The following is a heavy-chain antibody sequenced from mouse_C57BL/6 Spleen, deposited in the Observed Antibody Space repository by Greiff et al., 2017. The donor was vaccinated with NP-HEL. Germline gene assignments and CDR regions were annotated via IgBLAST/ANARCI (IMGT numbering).Heavy chain of an antibody. D-gene: IGHD1-1*01. CDR2: IYPGDGDT. CDR1: GYAFSSYW. J-gene: IGHJ4*01. Sequence: VQLQQSGAELVKPGASVKISCKASGYAFSSYWMNWVKQRPGKGLEWIGQIYPGDGDTNYNGKFKGKATLTADKSSSTAYMQLSSLTSEDSAVYFCVYYGSGYGAMDYWGQGTSVTVSS. CDR3: VYYGSGYGAMDY. V-gene: IGHV1-80*01.